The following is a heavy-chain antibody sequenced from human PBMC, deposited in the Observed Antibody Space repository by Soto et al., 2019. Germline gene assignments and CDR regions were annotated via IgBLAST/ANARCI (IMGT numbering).Heavy chain of an antibody. Sequence: GGSLRRSCAASGFTFNRYIMNWGRQAPGKGLEWVSSVTSSSSSMLYADSVKGRFTISRDDAKDSLFLQMNSLRADGTAVYYCAREADFASSGYVLDYWGQGTLVTVSS. CDR3: AREADFASSGYVLDY. CDR1: GFTFNRYI. D-gene: IGHD3-22*01. CDR2: VTSSSSSM. J-gene: IGHJ4*02. V-gene: IGHV3-21*01.